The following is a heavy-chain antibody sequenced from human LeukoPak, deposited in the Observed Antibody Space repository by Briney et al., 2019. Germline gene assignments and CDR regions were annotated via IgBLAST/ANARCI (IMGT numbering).Heavy chain of an antibody. D-gene: IGHD3-3*01. CDR2: ITGDGGAT. J-gene: IGHJ4*02. CDR3: AKGHFGAGHY. V-gene: IGHV3-43*02. CDR1: GFTFGDYD. Sequence: GGSLRLSCAASGFTFGDYDMHWFRQPPGRGLQWVSLITGDGGATSYADSVKGRFTISRDNSKSSLYLHMNSLRTEDTAVYYCAKGHFGAGHYWGQGTLVTVSS.